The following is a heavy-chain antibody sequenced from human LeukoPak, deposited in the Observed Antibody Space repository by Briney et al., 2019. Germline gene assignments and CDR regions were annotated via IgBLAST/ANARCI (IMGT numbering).Heavy chain of an antibody. Sequence: PGGSLRPSCAASGFTFSNYAMSWVRQAPGKGLEWVSGISGSGGRGGSTYYADSVKGRFTISRDNSKNTLYLQMNSLRAEDTALYYCAREITMVRGVIIQVDWFDPWGQGTLVTVSS. CDR3: AREITMVRGVIIQVDWFDP. CDR1: GFTFSNYA. V-gene: IGHV3-23*01. J-gene: IGHJ5*02. CDR2: ISGSGGRGGST. D-gene: IGHD3-10*01.